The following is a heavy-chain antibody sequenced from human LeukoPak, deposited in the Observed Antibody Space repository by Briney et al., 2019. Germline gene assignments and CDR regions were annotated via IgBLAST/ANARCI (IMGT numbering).Heavy chain of an antibody. J-gene: IGHJ4*02. CDR2: ISQDGSEE. Sequence: GGSLRLSCAASGFTFSNYWMTWVRQAPGKGLEWVAHISQDGSEEHYMDSVKARFTISRDNAKNSLSLQMNSLRAEDTAVYYCVRDGGVSGYDLLDYWGQGTLVTVSS. V-gene: IGHV3-7*01. CDR1: GFTFSNYW. CDR3: VRDGGVSGYDLLDY. D-gene: IGHD5-12*01.